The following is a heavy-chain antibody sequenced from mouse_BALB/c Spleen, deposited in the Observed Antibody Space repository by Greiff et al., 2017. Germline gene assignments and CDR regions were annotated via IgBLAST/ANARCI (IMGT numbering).Heavy chain of an antibody. V-gene: IGHV5-6*01. J-gene: IGHJ4*01. CDR1: GFTFSSYG. Sequence: EVQRVESGGDLVEPGGSLKLSCAASGFTFSSYGMSWVRQTPDKRLEWVATISSGGSYTYYPDSVKGRFTISRDNAKNTLYLQMSSLKSEDTAMYYCARHDNYYAMDYWGQGTSVTVSS. CDR2: ISSGGSYT. CDR3: ARHDNYYAMDY.